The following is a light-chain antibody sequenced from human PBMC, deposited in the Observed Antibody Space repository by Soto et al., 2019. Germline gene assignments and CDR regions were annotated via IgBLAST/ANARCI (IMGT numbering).Light chain of an antibody. CDR3: QQLNSYPLT. Sequence: DIQMTQSPSTLSASVGDRVTITCRAGQGISSYLAWYQQKPGKAPKLLIYGASTLQSGVPSRFSGSGSGTDFTLTVSSLQPEDFATYYCQQLNSYPLTFGGGTKVDIK. J-gene: IGKJ4*01. V-gene: IGKV1-9*01. CDR1: QGISSY. CDR2: GAS.